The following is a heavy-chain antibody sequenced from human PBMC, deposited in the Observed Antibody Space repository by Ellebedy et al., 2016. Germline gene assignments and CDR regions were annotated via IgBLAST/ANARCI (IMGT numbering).Heavy chain of an antibody. CDR2: ITFDGSNK. CDR3: AGGFEI. J-gene: IGHJ3*02. V-gene: IGHV3-30*19. Sequence: GGSLRLSXAASGFTFSSYGMHWVRQAPGKGLEWVAVITFDGSNKYYADSVKGRFTISRDTSKNTVYLQMNSLRAEDTAVYYCAGGFEIWGQGTMVTVSS. CDR1: GFTFSSYG.